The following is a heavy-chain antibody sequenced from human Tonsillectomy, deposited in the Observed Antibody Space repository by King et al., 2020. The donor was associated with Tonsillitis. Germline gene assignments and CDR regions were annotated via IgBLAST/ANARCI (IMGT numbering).Heavy chain of an antibody. J-gene: IGHJ6*02. CDR1: GFTVSNNY. Sequence: DVQLVESGGGLVQPGGSLRLSCAASGFTVSNNYMSWVRQAPGKGLEWVSVIYNGGSKNYADSVKGRFTISRHNSKNTLYLQMNSLRAEDTAVYYCARGAAYYYYGMDVWGQGTTVTVSS. CDR3: ARGAAYYYYGMDV. D-gene: IGHD1-26*01. V-gene: IGHV3-53*04. CDR2: IYNGGSK.